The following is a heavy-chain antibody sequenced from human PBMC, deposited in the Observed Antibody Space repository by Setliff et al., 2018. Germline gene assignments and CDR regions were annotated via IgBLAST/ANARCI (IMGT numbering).Heavy chain of an antibody. V-gene: IGHV4-39*01. D-gene: IGHD3-3*01. J-gene: IGHJ4*02. CDR3: ARHKAGITIFGVVIPFDY. CDR1: GGSFSGYY. CDR2: ISNSGGT. Sequence: SETLSLTCAVYGGSFSGYYWGWIRQPPGKGLEWIGSISNSGGTYYNPSLKSRVTISVDTSKNQFSLKLSSVTAADTAVYYCARHKAGITIFGVVIPFDYWGQGTLVTVSS.